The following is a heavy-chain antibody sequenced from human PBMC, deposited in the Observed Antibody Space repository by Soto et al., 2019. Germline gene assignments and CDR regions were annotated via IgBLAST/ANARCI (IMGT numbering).Heavy chain of an antibody. CDR2: IYYSGST. CDR1: GGSIRDNY. D-gene: IGHD3-22*01. CDR3: ARAEYYDSTGLYDFDY. J-gene: IGHJ4*02. Sequence: SETLSLTCTVSGGSIRDNYWSWIRQPPGKGLEWIGYIYYSGSTNYNPSLKSRVTISVDMSKNQFSLKLRSVTAADTAVYYCARAEYYDSTGLYDFDYWGQGTLVTVSS. V-gene: IGHV4-59*01.